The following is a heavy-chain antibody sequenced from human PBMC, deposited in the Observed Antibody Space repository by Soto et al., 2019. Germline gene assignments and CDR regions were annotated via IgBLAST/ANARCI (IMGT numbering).Heavy chain of an antibody. D-gene: IGHD3-16*01. CDR3: ARVITYHYGMDV. Sequence: SETLSLTYNVSGGSIGSYYWNWLRQPAGEGLEWIGYVYYTGSTNYNPSLEGRATISVDSSKNQVSLNLRSVTAADSATYYCARVITYHYGMDVWGQGITVTVS. V-gene: IGHV4-59*01. CDR1: GGSIGSYY. J-gene: IGHJ6*02. CDR2: VYYTGST.